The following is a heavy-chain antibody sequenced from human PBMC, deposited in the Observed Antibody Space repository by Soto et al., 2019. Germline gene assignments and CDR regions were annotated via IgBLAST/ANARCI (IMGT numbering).Heavy chain of an antibody. D-gene: IGHD2-15*01. J-gene: IGHJ4*02. CDR1: GFTFRSYA. V-gene: IGHV3-30-3*01. CDR3: ARDRHVVVVAAVDY. Sequence: QVQLVESGGGVVQPGRSLRLSCAASGFTFRSYAMHWVRQAPGKGLEWVAVISYDGSNKYYADSVKGRFTISRDNSKNTLYLQMNSLRAEDTAVYYCARDRHVVVVAAVDYWGQGTLVTVSS. CDR2: ISYDGSNK.